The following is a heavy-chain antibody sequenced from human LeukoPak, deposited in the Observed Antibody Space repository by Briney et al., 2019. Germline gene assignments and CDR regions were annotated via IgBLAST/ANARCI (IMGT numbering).Heavy chain of an antibody. V-gene: IGHV4-4*09. CDR1: GDSISSYY. CDR2: IYTSGGT. D-gene: IGHD6-19*01. CDR3: ASYPYNSGWYFDY. Sequence: SETLSLTCTVSGDSISSYYWSWIRQPPGKGLEWIGYIYTSGGTNYIPSLKGRVTISIDTSKNQFSLKLSSVTAADSAVYYCASYPYNSGWYFDYWGQGTLVTVSS. J-gene: IGHJ4*02.